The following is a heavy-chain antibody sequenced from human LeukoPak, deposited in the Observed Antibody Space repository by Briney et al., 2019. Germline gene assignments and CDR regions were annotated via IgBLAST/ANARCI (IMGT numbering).Heavy chain of an antibody. CDR3: ARALDYGDTFFDY. V-gene: IGHV1-18*04. CDR1: VYTFTVCY. CDR2: ISAYYGNK. D-gene: IGHD4-17*01. J-gene: IGHJ4*02. Sequence: ASVSVSLESSVYTFTVCYVHWGRWTRGQGGEGVGWISAYYGNKNYTEKLRGRVNVTTDTSTSTAYMELRSLSSDDTAVYYCARALDYGDTFFDYWGQGTLVTVSS.